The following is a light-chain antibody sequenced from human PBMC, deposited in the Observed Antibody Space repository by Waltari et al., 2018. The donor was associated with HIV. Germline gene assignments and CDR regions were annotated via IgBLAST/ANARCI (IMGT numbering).Light chain of an antibody. CDR2: DVS. Sequence: SALSQPASVTGSPGQSITISCSGTSYDIGKYNYVSWYQQHPGEAPTVLIPDVSSRPSGVSPCFSGSKSGNTASLTISGLQADDEAHYFCSSYTGDNTVIFAGGTKVTV. CDR1: SYDIGKYNY. V-gene: IGLV2-14*03. J-gene: IGLJ2*01. CDR3: SSYTGDNTVI.